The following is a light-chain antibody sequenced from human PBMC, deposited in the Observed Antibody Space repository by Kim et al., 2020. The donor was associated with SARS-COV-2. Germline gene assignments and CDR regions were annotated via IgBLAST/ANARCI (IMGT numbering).Light chain of an antibody. V-gene: IGLV2-14*03. CDR1: SSDVGGYNF. J-gene: IGLJ3*02. CDR3: SSYTSSSNWV. CDR2: DVS. Sequence: QSALTQPACVSGSPGQSITISCTGTSSDVGGYNFVSWYQQHPGKVPKLMIYDVSNRPSGVSNRFSGSKSGNTASLTISGLRAEDEADYYCSSYTSSSNWVFGGGTQLTVL.